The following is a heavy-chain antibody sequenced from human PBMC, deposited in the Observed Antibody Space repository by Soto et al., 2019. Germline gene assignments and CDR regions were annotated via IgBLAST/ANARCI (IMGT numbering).Heavy chain of an antibody. CDR2: ISVSDAFI. J-gene: IGHJ4*02. V-gene: IGHV3-23*01. D-gene: IGHD1-20*01. CDR1: GFNVGAYA. Sequence: EVQLLESGGDLVQPGGSLRLSCAASGFNVGAYAVNWVRQAPGKGLEWVSWISVSDAFIYYADSVRGRFSISRDASENILYLQMNSLRVDDTALYYCTRETVAGITGLDYWGPGTLVTVSS. CDR3: TRETVAGITGLDY.